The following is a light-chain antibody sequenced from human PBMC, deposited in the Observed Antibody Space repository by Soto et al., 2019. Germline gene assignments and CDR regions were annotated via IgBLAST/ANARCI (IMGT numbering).Light chain of an antibody. CDR3: CSYTGTSTLL. CDR2: EVS. CDR1: SSDVGSYNL. Sequence: QSALTQPASVSGSPGQSITISCTGTSSDVGSYNLVSWYQQHPGKAPKLMIYEVSRRTSGVSNRFSGSKSGNTASLTVSGLQADDEAEYYCCSYTGTSTLLFGGGTKLTVL. J-gene: IGLJ2*01. V-gene: IGLV2-23*02.